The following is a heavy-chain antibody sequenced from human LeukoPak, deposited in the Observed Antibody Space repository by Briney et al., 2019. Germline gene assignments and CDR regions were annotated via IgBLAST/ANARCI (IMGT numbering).Heavy chain of an antibody. CDR2: ISAYNGNT. Sequence: ASVTVSCKASGYTFTSYGISWVRQAPGQGLEWMGWISAYNGNTNYAQKLQGRVTMTTDTSTSTAYMELRSLRSDDTAVYYCARVLYYYGSGSYSAPPYYYHYYMDVWGKGTTVTVSS. CDR1: GYTFTSYG. J-gene: IGHJ6*03. V-gene: IGHV1-18*01. CDR3: ARVLYYYGSGSYSAPPYYYHYYMDV. D-gene: IGHD3-10*01.